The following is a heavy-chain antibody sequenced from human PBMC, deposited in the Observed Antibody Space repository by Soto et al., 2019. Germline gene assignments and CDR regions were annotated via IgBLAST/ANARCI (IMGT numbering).Heavy chain of an antibody. CDR1: GFTFSSYA. Sequence: LRLSCAASGFTFSSYAMYWVRQAPGKGLEWVAVVSYDGINKYYADSVKGRFTISRDNSKNTLWLQLNSLRAEDTALYYCTRGGREGDYSDYWGQGTPVTVSS. J-gene: IGHJ4*02. CDR2: VSYDGINK. D-gene: IGHD1-26*01. V-gene: IGHV3-30-3*01. CDR3: TRGGREGDYSDY.